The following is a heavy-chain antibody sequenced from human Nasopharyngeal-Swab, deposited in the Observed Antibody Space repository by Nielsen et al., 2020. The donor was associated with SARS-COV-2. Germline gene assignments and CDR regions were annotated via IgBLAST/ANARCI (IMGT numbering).Heavy chain of an antibody. J-gene: IGHJ3*02. D-gene: IGHD6-19*01. V-gene: IGHV4-59*01. CDR2: IYYSGST. CDR1: GGSISSYY. Sequence: SETLSLTCTVSGGSISSYYWSWIRQPSGKGLEWIGYIYYSGSTNYNPSLKSRVTISVDTSKNQFSLKLSSVTAADTAVYYCARERQWLVPDAFDIWGQGTMVTVSS. CDR3: ARERQWLVPDAFDI.